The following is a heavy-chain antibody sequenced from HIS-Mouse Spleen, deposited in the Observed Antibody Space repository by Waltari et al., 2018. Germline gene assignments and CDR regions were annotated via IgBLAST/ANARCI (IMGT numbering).Heavy chain of an antibody. D-gene: IGHD6-13*01. CDR3: ARLTAAGTY. Sequence: QLQLQESGPGLVKPSETLSLTCTVSGGSISSSSYYWGWIRQAPGKGMEWIGSIYYSAGTYYNPSLKSRVTISVDTSKNQFSLKLSSVTAADTAVYYCARLTAAGTYWGQGTLVTGSS. CDR1: GGSISSSSYY. J-gene: IGHJ4*02. CDR2: IYYSAGT. V-gene: IGHV4-39*07.